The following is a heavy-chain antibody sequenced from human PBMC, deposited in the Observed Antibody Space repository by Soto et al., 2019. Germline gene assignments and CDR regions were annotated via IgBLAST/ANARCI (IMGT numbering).Heavy chain of an antibody. D-gene: IGHD6-13*01. CDR2: IYYSGST. J-gene: IGHJ3*02. V-gene: IGHV4-59*01. Sequence: PSETLSLTCTVSGGSISSYYWSWIRQPPGKGLEWIGYIYYSGSTNYNPSLKSRVTISVDTSKNQFSLKLSSVTAADTAVYYCARDKGRGQQLVRAFDIWGQGTMVTVSS. CDR1: GGSISSYY. CDR3: ARDKGRGQQLVRAFDI.